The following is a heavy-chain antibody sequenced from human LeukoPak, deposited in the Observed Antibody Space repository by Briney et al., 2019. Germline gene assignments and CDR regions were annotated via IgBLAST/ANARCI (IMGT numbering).Heavy chain of an antibody. V-gene: IGHV3-66*01. J-gene: IGHJ4*02. CDR3: AGDHPGTVTNL. CDR2: IYSGGST. CDR1: GFTVSSNY. D-gene: IGHD4-4*01. Sequence: LGGSLRPSCAASGFTVSSNYMSWVRQAPGKGLEWVSVIYSGGSTYYADSVKGRFTISRDNSKNTLYLQMNSLRAEDTAVYYCAGDHPGTVTNLWGQGTLVTVSS.